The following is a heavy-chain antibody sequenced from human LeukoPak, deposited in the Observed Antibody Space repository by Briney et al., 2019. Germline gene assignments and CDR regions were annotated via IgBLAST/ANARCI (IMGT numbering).Heavy chain of an antibody. D-gene: IGHD4-17*01. CDR2: INPSGGST. CDR3: ARDHDYGDYYYYYYMDV. Sequence: ASVKVSCKASGYTFTSYYMHWVRQAPGQGLEWMGKINPSGGSTSYAQKFQGRVTMTRDTSTSTVYMELSSLRSEDTAVYYCARDHDYGDYYYYYYMDVWGKGTTVTISS. CDR1: GYTFTSYY. V-gene: IGHV1-46*01. J-gene: IGHJ6*03.